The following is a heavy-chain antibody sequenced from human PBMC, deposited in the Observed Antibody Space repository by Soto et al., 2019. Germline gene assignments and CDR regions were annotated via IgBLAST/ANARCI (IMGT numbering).Heavy chain of an antibody. Sequence: GGSLRLSCAASGFTFSSYAMSWVRQAPGKGLEWVSAISGSGGSTYYADSVKGRFTISRDNAKNSLYLEMNSLRAEDTAVYYCARESEDLTSNFDYWGQGTLVTVS. J-gene: IGHJ4*02. V-gene: IGHV3-23*01. CDR2: ISGSGGST. CDR3: ARESEDLTSNFDY. CDR1: GFTFSSYA.